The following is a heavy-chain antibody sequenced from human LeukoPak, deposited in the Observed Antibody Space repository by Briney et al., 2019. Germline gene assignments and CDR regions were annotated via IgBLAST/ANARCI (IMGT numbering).Heavy chain of an antibody. CDR3: ARSRGSGSYYGAY. Sequence: GGSLRLSCAASGFTFSSYSMNWARQAPGKGLECVSSIRSSSNYIFYADSVKGRFTISRDNAKNSLYPQMNSLGAEDTAVYCARSRGSGSYYGAYWGQGNLVTVSS. CDR1: GFTFSSYS. CDR2: IRSSSNYI. D-gene: IGHD1-26*01. J-gene: IGHJ4*02. V-gene: IGHV3-21*01.